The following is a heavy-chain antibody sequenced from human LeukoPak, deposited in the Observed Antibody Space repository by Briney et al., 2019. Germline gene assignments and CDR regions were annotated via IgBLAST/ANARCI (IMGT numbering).Heavy chain of an antibody. CDR1: GFTFSSYG. CDR3: AKDGRYFVSALDY. J-gene: IGHJ4*02. Sequence: PGRSLRLSCAASGFTFSSYGMHWVRQAPGKGLEWVAVIWYDGGNKYYADSVKGRFTISRDNSKNTLYLQMNSLRAEDTAVYYCAKDGRYFVSALDYWGQGTLVTVSS. CDR2: IWYDGGNK. D-gene: IGHD3-9*01. V-gene: IGHV3-33*06.